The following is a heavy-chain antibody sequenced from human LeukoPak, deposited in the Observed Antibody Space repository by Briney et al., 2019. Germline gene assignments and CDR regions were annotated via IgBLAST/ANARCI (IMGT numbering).Heavy chain of an antibody. CDR3: ARPGGYGGNSGWYFDL. CDR2: IYYSGST. D-gene: IGHD4-23*01. V-gene: IGHV4-59*08. CDR1: GGSISSYY. J-gene: IGHJ2*01. Sequence: SETLSLTCTVSGGSISSYYWSWIRQPPGKGLEWIGYIYYSGSTNYNPSLKSRVTISVDMSKNQFSLKLSSVTAADTAVYYCARPGGYGGNSGWYFDLWGRGTLVTVSS.